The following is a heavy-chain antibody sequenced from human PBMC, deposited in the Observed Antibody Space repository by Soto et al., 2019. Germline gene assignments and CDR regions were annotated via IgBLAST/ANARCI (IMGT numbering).Heavy chain of an antibody. D-gene: IGHD4-17*01. CDR2: IYYSGST. CDR1: GGSISSGGYY. Sequence: SETLSLTCTVSGGSISSGGYYWSWIRQHPGKGLEWIGYIYYSGSTYYNPSLKSRVTISVDTSKNQFSLKLSSVTAADTAVHYCAGGDYGYYYYYMDVWGKGTTVTVSS. J-gene: IGHJ6*03. CDR3: AGGDYGYYYYYMDV. V-gene: IGHV4-31*03.